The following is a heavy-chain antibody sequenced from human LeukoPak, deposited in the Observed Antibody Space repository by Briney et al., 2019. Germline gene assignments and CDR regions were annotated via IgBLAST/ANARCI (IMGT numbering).Heavy chain of an antibody. D-gene: IGHD2-15*01. Sequence: PSETLSLTCTVSGGSISSYYWSWIRQPPGKGLEWIGYIYYSGSTNYNPSLKSRVTISVDTSKNQFSLKLSSVTAADTAVYYCARDPSLGGAFDIWGQGTMVTVSS. CDR1: GGSISSYY. V-gene: IGHV4-59*01. CDR3: ARDPSLGGAFDI. J-gene: IGHJ3*02. CDR2: IYYSGST.